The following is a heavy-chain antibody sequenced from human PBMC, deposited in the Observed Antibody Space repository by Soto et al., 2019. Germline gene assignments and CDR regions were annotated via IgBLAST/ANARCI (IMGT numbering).Heavy chain of an antibody. J-gene: IGHJ6*02. CDR3: ASSEGAVAVAYYYGMDV. D-gene: IGHD6-19*01. CDR1: GFTFSDYY. CDR2: ISSSGSTI. V-gene: IGHV3-11*01. Sequence: QVQLVESGGGLVKPGGSLRLSCAASGFTFSDYYMSWIRQAPGKGLEWVSYISSSGSTIYYADSVKGRFTISRDNAKNSLYLQRNSLRAEDTAVYYCASSEGAVAVAYYYGMDVWGQGTTVTVSS.